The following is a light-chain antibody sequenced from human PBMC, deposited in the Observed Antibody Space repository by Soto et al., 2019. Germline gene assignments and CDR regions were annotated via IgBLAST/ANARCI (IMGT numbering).Light chain of an antibody. CDR1: QTILSN. J-gene: IGKJ1*01. CDR3: QQTYSIPRA. Sequence: EVVMTQSPATLSVSPGERATLSCRASQTILSNLAWYQQKPGQAPRLLIYGASSLQSGVPSRFSGSGSGADYTLTISRLQPEDFATYYCQQTYSIPRAFGQGTKVDIK. V-gene: IGKV3-15*01. CDR2: GAS.